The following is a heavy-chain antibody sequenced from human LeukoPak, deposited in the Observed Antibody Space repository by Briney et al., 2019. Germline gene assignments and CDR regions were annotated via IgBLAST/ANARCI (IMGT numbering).Heavy chain of an antibody. CDR1: GDSITSSSYY. V-gene: IGHV4-61*01. CDR2: IYYSGST. J-gene: IGHJ6*03. Sequence: SETLSLTCTVSGDSITSSSYYWSWIRPPPGKGLEWIGYIYYSGSTNYNPSLKSRVTISVDTSKNQFSLKLSSVTAADTAVYYCARTEYGARVWFGESPYWYMDVWGKGTTVTISS. CDR3: ARTEYGARVWFGESPYWYMDV. D-gene: IGHD3-10*01.